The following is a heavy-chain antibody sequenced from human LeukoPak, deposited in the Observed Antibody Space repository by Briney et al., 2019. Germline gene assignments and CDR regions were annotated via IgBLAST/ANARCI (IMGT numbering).Heavy chain of an antibody. CDR3: ARHRYVHPIWSHP. D-gene: IGHD2-2*01. Sequence: PSETLSLTCTVSGGSISSSSYYWGWIRQPPGKGLEWIGSIYYSGSTYYNPSLKSRVTISVDTSKNQFSLKLSSVTAADTAVYYCARHRYVHPIWSHPWGQGTLVTVSS. J-gene: IGHJ5*02. CDR1: GGSISSSSYY. V-gene: IGHV4-39*01. CDR2: IYYSGST.